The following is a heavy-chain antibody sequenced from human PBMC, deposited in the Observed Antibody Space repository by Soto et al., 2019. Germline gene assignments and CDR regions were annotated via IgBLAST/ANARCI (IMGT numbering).Heavy chain of an antibody. D-gene: IGHD6-13*01. V-gene: IGHV5-51*01. Sequence: GESLKISCKGSGYRFTTYWIGWVRQMPGKGLEWMGIIYPGDSDTRYSPSFQGQVTISADKSISTAYLQWSSLKASDTAMYYCARIEATGIGWFDSWGQGTLVTAPQ. CDR2: IYPGDSDT. J-gene: IGHJ5*01. CDR1: GYRFTTYW. CDR3: ARIEATGIGWFDS.